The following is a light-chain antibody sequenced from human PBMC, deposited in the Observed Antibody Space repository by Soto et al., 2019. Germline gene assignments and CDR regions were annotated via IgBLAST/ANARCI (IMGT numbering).Light chain of an antibody. CDR1: SSNIGDNT. V-gene: IGLV1-44*01. J-gene: IGLJ7*01. Sequence: QSVLTQPPSTSGTPGQAVTISCSGGSSNIGDNTVNWYQQLPGSAPKLLIFSNNKRPSGVPDRFSGSKSGTSASLAISGLQADDEADYYCASWDDSLNGVVFGGGTQLTVL. CDR3: ASWDDSLNGVV. CDR2: SNN.